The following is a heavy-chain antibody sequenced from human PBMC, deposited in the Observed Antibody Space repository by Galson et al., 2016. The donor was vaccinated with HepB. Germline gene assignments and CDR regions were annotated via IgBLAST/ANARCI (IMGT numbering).Heavy chain of an antibody. CDR1: GYSFTSYY. CDR3: ARGHRYSYVES. CDR2: ISPKSGDT. D-gene: IGHD5-18*01. V-gene: IGHV1-2*02. Sequence: SVKVSCKASGYSFTSYYMHWIRQAPGQGLEWMGWISPKSGDTKYVQKFQGRVTMTTDTSISTAYMEVRRLRSDDTAVYYCARGHRYSYVESWGQGTQVTVSS. J-gene: IGHJ4*02.